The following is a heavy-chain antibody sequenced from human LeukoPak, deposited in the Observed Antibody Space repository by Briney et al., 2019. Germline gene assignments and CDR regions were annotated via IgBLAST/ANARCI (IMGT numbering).Heavy chain of an antibody. CDR3: AGIMAGYSGSYYPGY. D-gene: IGHD1-26*01. CDR1: GGSISSYY. V-gene: IGHV4-59*08. J-gene: IGHJ4*02. CDR2: IYYSGST. Sequence: SETLSLTCTVSGGSISSYYWSWIRQPPGKGLEWIGYIYYSGSTNYNPSLKSRVTISVDTSKNQFSLKLSSVTAADTAVYYCAGIMAGYSGSYYPGYWGQGTLVTVSS.